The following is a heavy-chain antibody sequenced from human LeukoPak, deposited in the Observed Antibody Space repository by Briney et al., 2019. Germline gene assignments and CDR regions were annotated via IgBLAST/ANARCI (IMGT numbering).Heavy chain of an antibody. CDR3: ARHYFDSGAYYAIDAFTV. J-gene: IGHJ3*01. V-gene: IGHV4-59*01. D-gene: IGHD3-22*01. CDR2: IYYRGST. CDR1: GGSFTNYY. Sequence: SETLSLTCTVSGGSFTNYYWSWIRQPPGMGMEWIGYIYYRGSTNYNPSLKSRVTISLDTSRNQFSLKPTSVTPADTAVYYCARHYFDSGAYYAIDAFTVWGRGTMVPVSS.